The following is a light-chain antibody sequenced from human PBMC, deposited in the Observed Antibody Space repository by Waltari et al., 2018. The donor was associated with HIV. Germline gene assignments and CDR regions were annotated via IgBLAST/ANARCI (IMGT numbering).Light chain of an antibody. J-gene: IGLJ2*01. CDR3: QSYDSSLSGVV. Sequence: QSVLTQPPSVSGAPGQRVTISCTGSSSNIGAGYDVRWYQNLPGTAPKLLIYGNTDRPSGVPDRFSGSKSGTSASLAITGLQAEDEADYYCQSYDSSLSGVVFGGGTKLTVL. CDR1: SSNIGAGYD. CDR2: GNT. V-gene: IGLV1-40*01.